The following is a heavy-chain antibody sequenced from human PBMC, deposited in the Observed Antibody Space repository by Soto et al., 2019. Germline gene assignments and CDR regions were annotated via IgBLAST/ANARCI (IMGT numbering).Heavy chain of an antibody. J-gene: IGHJ5*02. V-gene: IGHV1-18*01. D-gene: IGHD6-19*01. CDR3: ASDRRQWLPPRWLAP. CDR1: GYTFTSYG. Sequence: QVQLVQSGAEVKKPGASVKVSCKASGYTFTSYGISWVRQAPGQGLEWMGWISAYNGNTNYAQKLQGRVTMTTDTSTSTASLEPRSLRSDDTALYYCASDRRQWLPPRWLAPWGRGTLVTVSS. CDR2: ISAYNGNT.